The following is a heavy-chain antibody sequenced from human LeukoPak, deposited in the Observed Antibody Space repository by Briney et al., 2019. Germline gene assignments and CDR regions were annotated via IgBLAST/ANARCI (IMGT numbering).Heavy chain of an antibody. CDR1: GFIFSSYA. CDR3: AKEFYDILTGYTFDY. CDR2: ISGSGPGT. D-gene: IGHD3-9*01. V-gene: IGHV3-23*01. J-gene: IGHJ4*02. Sequence: GGSLRLSCAASGFIFSSYAMSWVRQAPGKGLEWVSLISGSGPGTYYADSVKGRFTISRDCSKNTLYLQMNSLRAEDTAVYYCAKEFYDILTGYTFDYWGQGTLVTVSS.